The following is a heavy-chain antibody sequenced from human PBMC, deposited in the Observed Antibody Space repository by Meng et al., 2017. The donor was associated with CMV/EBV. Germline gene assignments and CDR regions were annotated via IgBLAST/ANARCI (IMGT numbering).Heavy chain of an antibody. J-gene: IGHJ4*02. Sequence: QVQLKRGGAGLLKPAETLSLTCAVYGGSFSGYYWSWIRQTPGKGLEWIGEINHSGSTNYNPSLKSRVTISVDTSKNQFSLKLSSVTAADTAVYYCARESMVRGEDWGQGTLVTVSS. CDR3: ARESMVRGED. V-gene: IGHV4-34*01. D-gene: IGHD3-10*01. CDR1: GGSFSGYY. CDR2: INHSGST.